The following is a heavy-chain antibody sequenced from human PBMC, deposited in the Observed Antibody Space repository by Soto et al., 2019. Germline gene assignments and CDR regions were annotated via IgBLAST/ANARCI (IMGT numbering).Heavy chain of an antibody. J-gene: IGHJ4*02. CDR2: IYHSGST. Sequence: SETLSLTCAVSSGSISSSNWWSWVRQPPGKGLEWIGEIYHSGSTNYNPSLKSRVTISVDKSKNQFSLKLSSVTAADTAVYYCARDHCSSTSCYIFDYWGQGTLVTVSS. D-gene: IGHD2-2*02. V-gene: IGHV4-4*02. CDR3: ARDHCSSTSCYIFDY. CDR1: SGSISSSNW.